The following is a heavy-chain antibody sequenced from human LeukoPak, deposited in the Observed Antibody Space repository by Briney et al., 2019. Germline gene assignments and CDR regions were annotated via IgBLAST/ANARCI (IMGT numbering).Heavy chain of an antibody. Sequence: AGRSLRLSCAAAGFTFSSYGMHWARQAPGKGLEWVAVIWYDGSNKYYPDSVQGRFTMYRDNSKNTLYLQVNSLRAEDTAVYYCARDRSMSGWYIDLWGRGTLVTVSS. CDR2: IWYDGSNK. V-gene: IGHV3-33*01. CDR3: ARDRSMSGWYIDL. CDR1: GFTFSSYG. D-gene: IGHD2/OR15-2a*01. J-gene: IGHJ2*01.